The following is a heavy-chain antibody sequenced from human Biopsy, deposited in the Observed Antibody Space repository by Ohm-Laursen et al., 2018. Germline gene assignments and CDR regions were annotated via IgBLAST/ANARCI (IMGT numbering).Heavy chain of an antibody. V-gene: IGHV4-39*01. CDR3: ARHPTGFWFDP. J-gene: IGHJ5*02. CDR2: IFYSGIT. CDR1: GASVKTSGYF. Sequence: SQTLSLTCSVSGASVKTSGYFWAWIRQRPGKGLESIGSIFYSGITYYNPSLQSRVTMSVDTSKNQFSLNLTSVTAADTAVYYCARHPTGFWFDPWGQGTLVIVSS.